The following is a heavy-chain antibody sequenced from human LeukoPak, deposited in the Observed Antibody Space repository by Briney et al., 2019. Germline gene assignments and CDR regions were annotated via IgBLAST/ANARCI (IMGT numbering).Heavy chain of an antibody. D-gene: IGHD3-10*01. CDR1: GFTFSGSA. V-gene: IGHV3-73*01. CDR2: IRSKANSYAT. J-gene: IGHJ4*02. Sequence: GGSLRLSCAASGFTFSGSAMHWVRQASGKGLEWVGRIRSKANSYATAYAASVKGRFTISRDDSKNTAYLQMNSLKTKDTAVNYCTRLGYGSGSYPAYWGQGTLVTVSS. CDR3: TRLGYGSGSYPAY.